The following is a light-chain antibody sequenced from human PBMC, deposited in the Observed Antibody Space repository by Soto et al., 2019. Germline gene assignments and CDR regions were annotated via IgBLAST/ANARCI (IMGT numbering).Light chain of an antibody. CDR2: DAS. V-gene: IGKV3-15*01. CDR1: QSVDKD. J-gene: IGKJ3*01. Sequence: EIVMTQSPATLSVSPGEGATLSCRPSQSVDKDLAWYRQKPGQAPSLLVYDASTRATGVPARFSGSGSGTEFTLTITSLQSEDFAVYYCHQYNSWPRGTFGPGTKVEIK. CDR3: HQYNSWPRGT.